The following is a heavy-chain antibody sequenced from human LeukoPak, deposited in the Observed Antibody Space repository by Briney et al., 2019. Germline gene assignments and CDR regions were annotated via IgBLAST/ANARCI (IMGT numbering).Heavy chain of an antibody. CDR2: ISHDGSNK. CDR1: GFTFSSYG. Sequence: GGSLRLSCAASGFTFSSYGMHWVRQAPGKGLEWVAVISHDGSNKYYADSVKGRFTISRDNSKNTLYLQMNNLRAEDTAVYYCAKEYCSSTSCYYFFYYGMDVWGQGTTVTVSS. CDR3: AKEYCSSTSCYYFFYYGMDV. J-gene: IGHJ6*02. V-gene: IGHV3-30*18. D-gene: IGHD2-2*01.